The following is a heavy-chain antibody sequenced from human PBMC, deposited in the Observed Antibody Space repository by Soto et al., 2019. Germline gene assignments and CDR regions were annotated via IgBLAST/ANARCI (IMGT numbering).Heavy chain of an antibody. CDR1: GFTFSSYG. CDR3: ARGGLTDYFDY. V-gene: IGHV3-33*01. Sequence: QVQLVESGGGVVQPGRSLRLSCAASGFTFSSYGMQWVRQAPGKGLEWVAVIWYDGSNKYYADSVKGRFTISRDNSKNTLYLQMNSLRAEDTVVYYCARGGLTDYFDYWGQGTLVTVAS. CDR2: IWYDGSNK. D-gene: IGHD2-21*02. J-gene: IGHJ4*02.